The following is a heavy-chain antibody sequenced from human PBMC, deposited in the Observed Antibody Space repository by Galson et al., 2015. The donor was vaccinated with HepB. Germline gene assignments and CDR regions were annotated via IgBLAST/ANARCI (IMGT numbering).Heavy chain of an antibody. Sequence: SLRLSCAASRFTFSSYAMSWVRQAPGKGLEWVSTISGRGGTTYYADSVKGRFTISRDNSKNTLYLQMKSLRAEDTAIYYCATLDSSTWLLDYWGQGTLVAVSS. CDR2: ISGRGGTT. V-gene: IGHV3-23*01. CDR3: ATLDSSTWLLDY. CDR1: RFTFSSYA. D-gene: IGHD6-13*01. J-gene: IGHJ4*02.